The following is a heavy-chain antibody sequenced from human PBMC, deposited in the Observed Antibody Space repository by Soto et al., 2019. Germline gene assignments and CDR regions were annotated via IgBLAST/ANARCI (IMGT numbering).Heavy chain of an antibody. CDR2: IIPIFGTA. J-gene: IGHJ6*02. CDR1: GGTFSSYA. CDR3: ARLDSSGWYYYYGMDV. V-gene: IGHV1-69*13. Sequence: SVKVSCKASGGTFSSYAISWVRQAPGQGLEWMGGIIPIFGTANYAQKFQGRVTITADEPTSTAYMELSSLRSEDTAVYYCARLDSSGWYYYYGMDVWGQGTTVTVSS. D-gene: IGHD6-19*01.